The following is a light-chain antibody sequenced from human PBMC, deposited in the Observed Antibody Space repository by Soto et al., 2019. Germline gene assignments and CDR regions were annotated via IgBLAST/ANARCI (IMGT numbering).Light chain of an antibody. CDR3: QKFSSVPV. CDR2: AAS. V-gene: IGKV1-27*01. CDR1: QDIRKF. J-gene: IGKJ3*01. Sequence: DIQMTQSPTSLSASVGDRVTITCRASQDIRKFVAWYQQKPGKAPKLLIYAASTLQSGVPSRFSGSGSGTDFTFTINSLQPVDVATFSCQKFSSVPVFGPPTQVEIK.